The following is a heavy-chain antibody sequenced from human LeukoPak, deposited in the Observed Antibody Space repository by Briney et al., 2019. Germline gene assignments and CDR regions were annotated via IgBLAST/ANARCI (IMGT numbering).Heavy chain of an antibody. Sequence: SETLSLTCAVYGGSFSGYYWSWIRQPPGKGLEWIGEINHSGSTNYNPSLKSRVTISVDTSKNQFSLKLSSVTAADTAVYYCARDGYDFWSGYYRYYYYGMDVWGQGTTVTVSS. CDR2: INHSGST. CDR1: GGSFSGYY. J-gene: IGHJ6*02. CDR3: ARDGYDFWSGYYRYYYYGMDV. D-gene: IGHD3-3*01. V-gene: IGHV4-34*01.